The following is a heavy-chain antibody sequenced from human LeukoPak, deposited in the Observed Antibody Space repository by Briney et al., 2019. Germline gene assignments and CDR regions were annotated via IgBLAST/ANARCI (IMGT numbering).Heavy chain of an antibody. CDR2: INPNSGGT. Sequence: ASVKVSCKASGYTFTGYYMHWVRQAPGQGLEWMGRINPNSGGTNYAQKFQGRVTMTRDTSISTAYMELSRLRSDDTGVYYCARGRSSSGYFDYWGQGTLVTVSS. V-gene: IGHV1-2*05. CDR3: ARGRSSSGYFDY. D-gene: IGHD6-6*01. J-gene: IGHJ4*02. CDR1: GYTFTGYY.